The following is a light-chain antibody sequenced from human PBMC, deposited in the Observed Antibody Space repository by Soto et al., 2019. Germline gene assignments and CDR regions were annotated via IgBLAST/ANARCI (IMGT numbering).Light chain of an antibody. CDR1: QDISNY. J-gene: IGKJ4*01. Sequence: DIQMTQSPSSLSASVGDRVTITCQASQDISNYLNWYQQKPGKAPKLLIYDAINLETGVPSRFSGSGSGKDFTVTISSLQPEDIATYYCQRYDNVPLTFGGGTRVEIK. CDR2: DAI. V-gene: IGKV1-33*01. CDR3: QRYDNVPLT.